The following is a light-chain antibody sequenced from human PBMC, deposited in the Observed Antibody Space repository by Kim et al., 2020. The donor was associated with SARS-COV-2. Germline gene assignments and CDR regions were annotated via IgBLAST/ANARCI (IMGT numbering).Light chain of an antibody. Sequence: ESVGDRVTITCRASQSISNFLAWYQQKPGKAPNLLVYKASTLQSGVPSRFSGGGSGTEFTLTISSLQPDDFATYYCQQYNDYPRTFGQGTKVDIK. J-gene: IGKJ1*01. CDR2: KAS. V-gene: IGKV1-5*03. CDR3: QQYNDYPRT. CDR1: QSISNF.